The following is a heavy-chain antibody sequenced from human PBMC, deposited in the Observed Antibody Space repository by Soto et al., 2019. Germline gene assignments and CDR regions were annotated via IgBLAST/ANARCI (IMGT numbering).Heavy chain of an antibody. CDR2: INAGNGDT. CDR3: AREARRGYSYGYNWFDP. J-gene: IGHJ5*02. Sequence: QGQLVQSGADEKKPGASVKVSCKASGYTFTRFTIHLVRQAPGQGLEWMAWINAGNGDTKYSQKFQGRVTITRDTSASTAYMELSSLRSEDTAVYYCAREARRGYSYGYNWFDPWGQGTLVTVSS. CDR1: GYTFTRFT. D-gene: IGHD5-18*01. V-gene: IGHV1-3*05.